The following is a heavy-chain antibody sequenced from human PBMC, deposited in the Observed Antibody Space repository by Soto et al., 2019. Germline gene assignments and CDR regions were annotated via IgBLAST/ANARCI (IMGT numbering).Heavy chain of an antibody. CDR3: ARDPLYGALDY. CDR2: IKQDGSDK. J-gene: IGHJ4*02. CDR1: GFNFGASW. Sequence: EVQLMESGGGLVQPGGSLRLSCAASGFNFGASWMAWVRQAPGKGLEWVADIKQDGSDKNYVDSVKGRVTISKDDAKNSLYRQRKSIRAEDAPVYYSARDPLYGALDYWGLGTLVTVSS. D-gene: IGHD3-16*01. V-gene: IGHV3-7*01.